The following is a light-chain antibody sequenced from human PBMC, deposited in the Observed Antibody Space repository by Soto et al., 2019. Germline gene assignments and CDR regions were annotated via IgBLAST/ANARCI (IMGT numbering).Light chain of an antibody. CDR1: QSVSSN. Sequence: EIVMTQSPATLSVSPGERATLSCRASQSVSSNLAWYQQKPGQTPRLLLYGASTRATGIPARFSGSGSGTEFTLTISSLQSEDFAVYYCHQYKNWPSTFGQGTRLENK. V-gene: IGKV3-15*01. J-gene: IGKJ5*01. CDR2: GAS. CDR3: HQYKNWPST.